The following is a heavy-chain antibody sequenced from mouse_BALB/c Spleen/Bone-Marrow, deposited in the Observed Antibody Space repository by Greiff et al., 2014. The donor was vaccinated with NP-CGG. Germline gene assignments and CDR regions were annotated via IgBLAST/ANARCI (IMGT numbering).Heavy chain of an antibody. CDR3: ARGRFAY. V-gene: IGHV1-7*01. Sequence: QVQLQQSGAELAKPGASVKMSCKASGYTFTSYWMHWVKQRPEQGLEWIGYINPSTGYTEYNQKFKDKATLTADKSSSTAYMQLSSLTSEDSAVYFCARGRFAYWGQGTLVTVSA. CDR1: GYTFTSYW. J-gene: IGHJ3*01. CDR2: INPSTGYT.